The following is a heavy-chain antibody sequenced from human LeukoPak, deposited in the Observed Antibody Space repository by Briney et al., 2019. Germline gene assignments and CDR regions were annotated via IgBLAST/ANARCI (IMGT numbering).Heavy chain of an antibody. CDR3: AKSVPPGYYDFWSGYYMLCYFDY. V-gene: IGHV3-23*01. CDR2: ISGSGGST. CDR1: GFTFSSYA. J-gene: IGHJ4*02. D-gene: IGHD3-3*01. Sequence: PGGSLRLSCAASGFTFSSYAMSWVRQAPGKGLEWVSAISGSGGSTYYADSVKGRFTISRDNSKNTLYLQMNSLRAEDTAVYYCAKSVPPGYYDFWSGYYMLCYFDYWGQGTLVTVSS.